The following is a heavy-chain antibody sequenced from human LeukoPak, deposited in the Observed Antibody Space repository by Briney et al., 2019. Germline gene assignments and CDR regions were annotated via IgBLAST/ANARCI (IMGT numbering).Heavy chain of an antibody. CDR1: GFTVSSNY. CDR3: AKDGGLWVSAHWGDS. D-gene: IGHD7-27*01. J-gene: IGHJ4*02. CDR2: IYSGGST. V-gene: IGHV3-53*01. Sequence: GGSLRLSCAASGFTVSSNYMSWVRQAPGKGLEWVSVIYSGGSTYYADSVKGRFTVSRDNSKNTLFLQMNSLRAEDTAVYYCAKDGGLWVSAHWGDSWGRGTLVTVSS.